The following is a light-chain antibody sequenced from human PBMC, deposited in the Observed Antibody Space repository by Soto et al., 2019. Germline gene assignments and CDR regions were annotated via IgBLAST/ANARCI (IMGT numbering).Light chain of an antibody. CDR2: DGS. CDR1: SSDVGGYDY. J-gene: IGLJ2*01. Sequence: QSVLTQPASVSGSPGQSITISCTGTSSDVGGYDYVSWYQQHPGKAPKLMIYDGSNRPSGVSNRFSGSKSGNTASLTISWLQAEDEADYYCSSYTASSTLFGGGTKVTVL. CDR3: SSYTASSTL. V-gene: IGLV2-14*01.